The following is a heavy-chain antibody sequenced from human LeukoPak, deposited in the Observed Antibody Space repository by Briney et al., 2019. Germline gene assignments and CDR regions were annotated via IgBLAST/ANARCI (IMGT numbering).Heavy chain of an antibody. V-gene: IGHV4-31*03. J-gene: IGHJ5*02. CDR2: IYYSGNT. Sequence: SETLSLTCTVSGGSIRSGGYYWSWIRQHPGKGLEWIGNIYYSGNTSYNPSLKSRVTISVDTSKNQFSLKLNSVTAADTAVYYCARGARNYGSFWFDPWGQGTLVTVSS. D-gene: IGHD4-17*01. CDR3: ARGARNYGSFWFDP. CDR1: GGSIRSGGYY.